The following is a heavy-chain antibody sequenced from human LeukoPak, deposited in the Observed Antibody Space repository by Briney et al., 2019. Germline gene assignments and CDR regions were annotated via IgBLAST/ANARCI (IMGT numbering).Heavy chain of an antibody. J-gene: IGHJ4*02. CDR3: ARAPSFGDYGGDY. Sequence: ASVKVSCKASGYNFTNYGISWVRQAPGHGLEWMGWISAYNGDTKSAQQLQGRVTITTDTSTSTAYMELRSLRSDDTAVYYCARAPSFGDYGGDYWGQGTLVTVSS. CDR2: ISAYNGDT. CDR1: GYNFTNYG. D-gene: IGHD4-17*01. V-gene: IGHV1-18*01.